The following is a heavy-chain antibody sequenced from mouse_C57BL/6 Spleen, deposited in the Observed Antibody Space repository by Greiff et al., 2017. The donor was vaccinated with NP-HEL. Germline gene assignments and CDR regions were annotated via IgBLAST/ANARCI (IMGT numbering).Heavy chain of an antibody. V-gene: IGHV6-3*01. D-gene: IGHD4-1*01. CDR1: GFTFSNYW. CDR2: IRLKSDNYAT. CDR3: TDGTGTFGY. J-gene: IGHJ2*01. Sequence: DVQLVESGGGLVQPGGSMKLSCVASGFTFSNYWMNWVRQSPEQGLEWVAQIRLKSDNYATHYAESVKGRFTISRDDSKSSVYLQMNNIRAEDTGIYYCTDGTGTFGYWGQGTTLTVSS.